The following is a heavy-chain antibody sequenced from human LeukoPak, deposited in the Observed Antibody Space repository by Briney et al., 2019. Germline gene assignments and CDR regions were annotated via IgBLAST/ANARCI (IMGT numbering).Heavy chain of an antibody. CDR1: GFIVSSGY. V-gene: IGHV3-53*01. CDR2: IYIGNTT. CDR3: ARDNPTGVGVSMDV. J-gene: IGHJ6*03. Sequence: GGSLRLSCAASGFIVSSGYMTWVRQAPGKGLEWVSLIYIGNTTYYADSVKGRFTISRDNSKNTLYLQMNSLRAEDTALYYCARDNPTGVGVSMDVWGKGTMVTVSS. D-gene: IGHD1-1*01.